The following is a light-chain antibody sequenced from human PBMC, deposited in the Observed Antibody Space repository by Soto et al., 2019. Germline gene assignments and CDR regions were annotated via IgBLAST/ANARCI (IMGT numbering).Light chain of an antibody. V-gene: IGKV1-5*01. CDR2: DAS. CDR3: QPYNSYSRT. CDR1: QSLSSW. Sequence: DIQMTQSPSTLSASVGDRVTITCRASQSLSSWLAWYQQKPGKAPKLLIYDASSLESGVPSRFSGSGSGTEFTLTISSLQPDDFATYYCQPYNSYSRTFGPGTQVEIK. J-gene: IGKJ1*01.